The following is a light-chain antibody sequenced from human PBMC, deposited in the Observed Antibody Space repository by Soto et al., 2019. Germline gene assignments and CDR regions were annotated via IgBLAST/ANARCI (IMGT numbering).Light chain of an antibody. J-gene: IGLJ1*01. CDR3: ISYTSISTYV. CDR2: DVS. CDR1: SSDVGTYNY. Sequence: QSVLTQPASVSGSPGQSITISCTGTSSDVGTYNYVSWYQQHPGKPPKLMIYDVSDRPSGVSSRFSGSKSGNTASLTISGLQAEDEADYYCISYTSISTYVFGTGNKVTVL. V-gene: IGLV2-14*03.